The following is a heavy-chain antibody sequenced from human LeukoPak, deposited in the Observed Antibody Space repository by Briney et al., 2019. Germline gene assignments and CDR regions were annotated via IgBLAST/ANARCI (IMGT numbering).Heavy chain of an antibody. V-gene: IGHV1-69*05. CDR1: GGTFSSYA. Sequence: SVKVSCKASGGTFSSYAISWVRQAPGQGLEWMGRIIPIFGTANYAQKFQGRVTITTEESTSTAYMELSSLRSEDTAVYYCARDLTDYYDSSGYYYGYWGQGTLVTVSS. CDR3: ARDLTDYYDSSGYYYGY. CDR2: IIPIFGTA. J-gene: IGHJ4*02. D-gene: IGHD3-22*01.